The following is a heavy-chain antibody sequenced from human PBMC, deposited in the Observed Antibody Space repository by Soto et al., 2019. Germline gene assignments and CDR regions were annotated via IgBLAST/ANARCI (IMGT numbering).Heavy chain of an antibody. CDR2: ISYSSGTI. CDR3: ARDMGCCDDGACFQPLDY. D-gene: IGHD2-21*01. Sequence: GGSLRLSCAASGFTFSSHSMNWVRRTPGRGLEWVSYISYSSGTITYADSVRGRFTISRDNARNSLFLQMNSLRDDDTAVYYCARDMGCCDDGACFQPLDYWGQGVLVTVSS. CDR1: GFTFSSHS. V-gene: IGHV3-48*02. J-gene: IGHJ4*02.